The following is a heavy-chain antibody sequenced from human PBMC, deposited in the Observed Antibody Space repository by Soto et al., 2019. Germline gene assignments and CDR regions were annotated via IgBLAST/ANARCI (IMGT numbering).Heavy chain of an antibody. CDR2: INPNSGNT. V-gene: IGHV1-8*01. CDR1: GYTFTSYD. CDR3: AREKTSYGRDV. J-gene: IGHJ6*02. Sequence: QVQLVQSGAEVKKPGASVKVSCKASGYTFTSYDINWVRQATGQGLEWMGWINPNSGNTSYAQKFQGRVTMTRNTSIRTAYMELSSLSSEDTAGYYCAREKTSYGRDVWGQGTTVTVSS.